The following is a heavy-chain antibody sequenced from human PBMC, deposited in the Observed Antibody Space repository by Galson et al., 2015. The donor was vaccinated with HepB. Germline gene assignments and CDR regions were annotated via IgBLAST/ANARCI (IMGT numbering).Heavy chain of an antibody. CDR2: ISVGSSYT. CDR3: AISGHCSGYSCAFDD. Sequence: SLRLSCAASGSAFKTSYMNWLRQAPGKGPEWLSYISVGSSYTLYSASVKGRFTIYRDNFRNTIYLQMTNLRIDDTAVYYCAISGHCSGYSCAFDDWGRGTLVSVS. V-gene: IGHV3-11*06. D-gene: IGHD2-15*01. CDR1: GSAFKTSY. J-gene: IGHJ3*01.